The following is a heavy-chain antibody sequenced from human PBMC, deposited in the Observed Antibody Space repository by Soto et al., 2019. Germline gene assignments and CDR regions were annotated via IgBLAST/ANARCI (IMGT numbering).Heavy chain of an antibody. D-gene: IGHD3-10*01. Sequence: GGSLRLSCAASGFTFSSYGMHWVRQAPGKGLEWVAVISYDGSKEYFADSVKGRFTISRDNSKNTLYLQMSSLRAEDTTVYYCAKATRYGSGSYYRYNYGMDVWGQGTTVTVSS. J-gene: IGHJ6*02. CDR1: GFTFSSYG. CDR3: AKATRYGSGSYYRYNYGMDV. CDR2: ISYDGSKE. V-gene: IGHV3-30*18.